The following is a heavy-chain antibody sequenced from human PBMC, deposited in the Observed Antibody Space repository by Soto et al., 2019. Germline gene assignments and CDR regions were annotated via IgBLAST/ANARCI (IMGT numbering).Heavy chain of an antibody. V-gene: IGHV1-46*01. CDR1: GYTFSRYY. Sequence: ASVKVSCKASGYTFSRYYMHWVRQARGQGLEWMGIIAPSGESTSYSQKFQGRVAMTWDTSTSTVYMELGSLRSDDTAVYYCARDTSGYSLASFDYWGQGTQVTVS. D-gene: IGHD3-22*01. CDR2: IAPSGEST. J-gene: IGHJ4*02. CDR3: ARDTSGYSLASFDY.